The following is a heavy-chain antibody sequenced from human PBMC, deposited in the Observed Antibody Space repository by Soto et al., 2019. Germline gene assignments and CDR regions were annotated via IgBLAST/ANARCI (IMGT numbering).Heavy chain of an antibody. D-gene: IGHD6-19*01. CDR2: IQSKVDGEAK. Sequence: GGSLRLSCSASGFSFSTTWMNWVRQAPGKGLEWVARIQSKVDGEAKDYRSPVKGRFTISRDDSENTLFLQMDSLKTEDTAVYYCATDRAVRGTQIYYFDSWGQGTLVTVSS. CDR3: ATDRAVRGTQIYYFDS. V-gene: IGHV3-15*07. J-gene: IGHJ4*02. CDR1: GFSFSTTW.